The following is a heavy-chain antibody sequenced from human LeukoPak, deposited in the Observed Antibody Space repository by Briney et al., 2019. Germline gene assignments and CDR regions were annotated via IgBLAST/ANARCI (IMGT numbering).Heavy chain of an antibody. D-gene: IGHD5-24*01. J-gene: IGHJ4*02. Sequence: GGSLRLSCAASGFTFSSYGLHWVRQAPGKGLEWVATISYDGRDKQYADSVRGRFTISRDNSKNTLYLQMNSLRLEDTAVYFCAKRSNGGYNYADYWGQGTLVTVSS. CDR3: AKRSNGGYNYADY. V-gene: IGHV3-33*03. CDR1: GFTFSSYG. CDR2: ISYDGRDK.